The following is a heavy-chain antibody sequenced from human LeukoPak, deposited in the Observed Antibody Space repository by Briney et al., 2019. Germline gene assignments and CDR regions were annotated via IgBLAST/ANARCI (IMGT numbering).Heavy chain of an antibody. CDR1: GYKFNDYW. J-gene: IGHJ3*02. D-gene: IGHD6-13*01. CDR2: LYPDDSDT. CDR3: APLLHSGSYVI. V-gene: IGHV5-51*06. Sequence: GESLKISFRGSGYKFNDYWIAWVRQMPGKGLEWMGVLYPDDSDTTLSPSFQGQVTMSVDKSIVPTYLQWEPPRASGPAIYCAPLLHSGSYVIWDQGTMITVSS.